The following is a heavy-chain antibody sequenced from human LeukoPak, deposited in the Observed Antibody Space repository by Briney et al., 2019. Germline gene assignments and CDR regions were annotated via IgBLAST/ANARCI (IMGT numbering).Heavy chain of an antibody. D-gene: IGHD5-18*01. CDR1: GASISLGGYV. V-gene: IGHV4-61*08. CDR3: ARVRRGYSYGLFDD. J-gene: IGHJ4*02. Sequence: PSQTLSLTCTVYGASISLGGYVWGWIRQHPGNGLEWIGQLYYSGTSNYNPSLKSRVTLSVDTSKNQFSLKLSFVTAADTAVYYCARVRRGYSYGLFDDWGQGTLVTVSS. CDR2: LYYSGTS.